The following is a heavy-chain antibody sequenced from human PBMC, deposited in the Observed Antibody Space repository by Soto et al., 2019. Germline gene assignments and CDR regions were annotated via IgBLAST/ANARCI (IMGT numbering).Heavy chain of an antibody. D-gene: IGHD3-22*01. V-gene: IGHV4-34*01. CDR1: GGSLSGYY. J-gene: IGHJ4*02. CDR2: ISHRGGT. Sequence: SETLSLTCAVYGGSLSGYYWSWIRQSPGKGPEGVVEISHRGGTNYNPSPKSRVTISVDTSKNQFSLKVTSVTAADTAVYYCAREWPGSRGYFDYWGQGALVTVS. CDR3: AREWPGSRGYFDY.